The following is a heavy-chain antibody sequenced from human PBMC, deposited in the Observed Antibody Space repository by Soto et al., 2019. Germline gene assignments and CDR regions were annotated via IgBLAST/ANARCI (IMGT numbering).Heavy chain of an antibody. V-gene: IGHV4-30-4*01. CDR1: GGSISSGDYY. CDR2: IYYSGST. CDR3: ASRIVGAPRAVY. J-gene: IGHJ4*02. Sequence: PSETLSLTCTVSGGSISSGDYYWSWIRQPPGKGLEWIGDIYYSGSTYYNPSLKSRVTISVDKSKNQFSLKLSSVTAADTAVYYCASRIVGAPRAVYWGQGTLVTVSS. D-gene: IGHD1-26*01.